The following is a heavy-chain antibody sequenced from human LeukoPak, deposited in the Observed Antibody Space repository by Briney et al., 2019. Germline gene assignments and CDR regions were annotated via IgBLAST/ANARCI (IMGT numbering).Heavy chain of an antibody. V-gene: IGHV4-39*01. CDR1: GFTSSNYN. J-gene: IGHJ5*02. CDR3: ARHYGP. Sequence: PGGSLRLSCAASGFTSSNYNMNWVRQPPGKGLEWIGSIYDSGSTYYNPSLKSRVTISVDTSKNQFSLKLNSVTAADTAVYYCARHYGPWGQGTLVTVSS. D-gene: IGHD3-10*01. CDR2: IYDSGST.